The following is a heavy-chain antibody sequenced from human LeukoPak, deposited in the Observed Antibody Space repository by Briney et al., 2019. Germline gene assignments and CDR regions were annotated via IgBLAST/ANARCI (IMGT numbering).Heavy chain of an antibody. V-gene: IGHV3-23*01. J-gene: IGHJ3*02. CDR3: AKDLHIWDAFDI. CDR1: GFTFSSYA. Sequence: GGSLRLSXAASGFTFSSYAMSWVRQAPGKGLEWVSAISGSGGSTYYADSVKGRFTISRDNSKNTLYLQMNSLRAEDTAVYYCAKDLHIWDAFDIWGQGTMVTVSS. CDR2: ISGSGGST. D-gene: IGHD2-21*01.